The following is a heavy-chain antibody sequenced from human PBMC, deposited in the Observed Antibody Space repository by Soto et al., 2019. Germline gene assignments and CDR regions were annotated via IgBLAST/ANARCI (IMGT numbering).Heavy chain of an antibody. V-gene: IGHV3-23*01. CDR3: AKEPMVRGVIRDYYFDY. CDR1: GSTFSSYA. Sequence: GGSLRLSCAASGSTFSSYAMSWVRQAPGKGLEWVSAISGSGGSTYYADSVKGRFTISRDNSKNTLYLQMNSLRAEDTAVYYCAKEPMVRGVIRDYYFDYWGQGTLVTVSS. J-gene: IGHJ4*02. CDR2: ISGSGGST. D-gene: IGHD3-10*01.